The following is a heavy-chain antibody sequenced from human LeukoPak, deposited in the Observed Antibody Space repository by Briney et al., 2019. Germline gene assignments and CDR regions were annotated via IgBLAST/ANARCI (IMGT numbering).Heavy chain of an antibody. CDR3: ASRAAAHWYFDL. D-gene: IGHD6-13*01. CDR2: ISSSSSTI. J-gene: IGHJ2*01. Sequence: PGGSLRLSCAASGFTFSSYSMNWVRQAPGKGLEWVSYISSSSSTIYYADSVKGRFTISRDNAKNSLYLQMNSLRAEDTAVYYCASRAAAHWYFDLWGRGTLVTVSS. CDR1: GFTFSSYS. V-gene: IGHV3-48*01.